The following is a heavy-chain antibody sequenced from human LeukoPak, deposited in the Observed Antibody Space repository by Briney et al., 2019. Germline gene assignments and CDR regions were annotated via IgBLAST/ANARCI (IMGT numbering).Heavy chain of an antibody. V-gene: IGHV4-61*01. CDR1: GGSVGSGSYS. Sequence: SETLSLTCTVSGGSVGSGSYSWSWIRQPPGKGLEWIGYIFYSGSTNYNPSLKSRVTISVDTSKNRFSLKLNSVTAADTAVYYCARAPSRGYFDFWGQGTLVTVSS. CDR2: IFYSGST. CDR3: ARAPSRGYFDF. J-gene: IGHJ4*03.